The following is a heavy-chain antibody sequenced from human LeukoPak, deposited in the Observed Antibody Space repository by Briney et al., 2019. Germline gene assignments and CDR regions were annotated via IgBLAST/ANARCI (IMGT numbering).Heavy chain of an antibody. CDR2: IYYSGST. CDR1: GGSISSSSYY. J-gene: IGHJ5*02. Sequence: PSETLSLTCTVSGGSISSSSYYWGWIRQPPGKGLEWIGSIYYSGSTYYNPSLKSRVTISVDTSKNQFSLKLSSVTAADTAVYYCARPYGGNSWFDPWGQGTLVTVSS. CDR3: ARPYGGNSWFDP. V-gene: IGHV4-39*01. D-gene: IGHD4-23*01.